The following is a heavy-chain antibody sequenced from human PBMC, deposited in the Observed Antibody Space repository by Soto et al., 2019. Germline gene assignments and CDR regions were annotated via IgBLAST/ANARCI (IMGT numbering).Heavy chain of an antibody. CDR2: INWNGDDI. V-gene: IGHV3-9*01. J-gene: IGHJ5*02. Sequence: PGGSLRLSCAASGFTFEAYVMHWVRQAPGKGLEWVSGINWNGDDIGYADSVKGRFSISRDNARNSLYLQMNSLRPEDTADYYGACGPSSQGSWGQGTLVTVSP. D-gene: IGHD2-21*01. CDR3: ACGPSSQGS. CDR1: GFTFEAYV.